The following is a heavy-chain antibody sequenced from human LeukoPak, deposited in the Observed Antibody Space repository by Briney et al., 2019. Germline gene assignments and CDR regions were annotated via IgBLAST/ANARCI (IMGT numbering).Heavy chain of an antibody. J-gene: IGHJ4*02. CDR3: ARGDSGYYYDSSGYLFDY. CDR2: IIPIFGTA. V-gene: IGHV1-69*13. CDR1: GGTFSSYA. Sequence: GASVKVSCKASGGTFSSYAISWVRQAPGQGLEWMGGIIPIFGTANYAQKFQGRVTITADESTSTAYMELSSLRSEDTAVYYCARGDSGYYYDSSGYLFDYWGQGTLVTVSS. D-gene: IGHD3-22*01.